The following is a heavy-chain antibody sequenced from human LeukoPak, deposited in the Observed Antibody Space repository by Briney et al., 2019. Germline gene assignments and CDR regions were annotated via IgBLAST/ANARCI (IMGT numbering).Heavy chain of an antibody. Sequence: GGSLRLSCAASGFTFDDYAMDWVRQAPGKGLEWVSGISWNSGSIGYADSVKGRFTISRDNAKNSLYLQMNSLRAEDTAVYYCARDYGGILWGPGTLVTVSS. D-gene: IGHD4/OR15-4a*01. V-gene: IGHV3-9*01. CDR3: ARDYGGIL. CDR1: GFTFDDYA. J-gene: IGHJ4*02. CDR2: ISWNSGSI.